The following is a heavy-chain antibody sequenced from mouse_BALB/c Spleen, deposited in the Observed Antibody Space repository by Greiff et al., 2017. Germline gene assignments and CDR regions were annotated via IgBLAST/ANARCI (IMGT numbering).Heavy chain of an antibody. CDR3: TRSGGWDKNLDY. D-gene: IGHD3-3*01. CDR1: GYTFTSYY. Sequence: QVHVKQSGAELVQPGASVKLSCKASGYTFTSYYMYWVKQRPGQGLEWIGEINPSNGGTNFNEKFKSKATLTVDKSSSTAYMQLSSLTSEDSAVYYCTRSGGWDKNLDYWGQGTTLTVSS. J-gene: IGHJ2*01. V-gene: IGHV1S81*02. CDR2: INPSNGGT.